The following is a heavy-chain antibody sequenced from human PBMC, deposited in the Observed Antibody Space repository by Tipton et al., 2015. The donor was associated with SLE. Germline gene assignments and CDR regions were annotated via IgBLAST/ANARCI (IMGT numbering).Heavy chain of an antibody. J-gene: IGHJ4*02. CDR1: GFTFSRYS. Sequence: GSLRLSCAASGFTFSRYSMNWVRQAPGKGLEWVSYISSSSSTIYYADSVKGRFTISRDNAKNSLYVQMNSLRAEDTAVYYCARLPPDVTVGFDYWGQGTLVTVSS. CDR2: ISSSSSTI. CDR3: ARLPPDVTVGFDY. V-gene: IGHV3-48*01. D-gene: IGHD2-2*01.